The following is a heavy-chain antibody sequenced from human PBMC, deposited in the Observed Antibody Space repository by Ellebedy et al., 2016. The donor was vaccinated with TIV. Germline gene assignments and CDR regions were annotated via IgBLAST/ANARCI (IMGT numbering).Heavy chain of an antibody. V-gene: IGHV3-23*01. CDR2: ISGSGGSI. CDR1: GITFRSYG. J-gene: IGHJ5*02. CDR3: AKQSDNWFCFDL. D-gene: IGHD1-1*01. Sequence: GESLKISCAASGITFRSYGMTWVRQAPGKGLEWVSTISGSGGSIYYADSVKGRFTISRDNAKNTLFRQMNSLRVEDTAVYYCAKQSDNWFCFDLWGQGALVTVSS.